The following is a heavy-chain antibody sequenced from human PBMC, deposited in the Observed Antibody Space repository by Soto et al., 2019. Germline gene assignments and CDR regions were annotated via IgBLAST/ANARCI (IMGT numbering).Heavy chain of an antibody. CDR2: LSDGGGST. V-gene: IGHV3-23*01. Sequence: PGGSLRLSCAASGFTFSNYAMSWVRQAPGKGLEWVSGLSDGGGSTFYADSVKGRFTISRDNAKNTLYLQMSSLRAEDTAVYYCTTACGTTCYWSYYGMDVWGQGTTVTVSS. CDR1: GFTFSNYA. D-gene: IGHD2-2*01. CDR3: TTACGTTCYWSYYGMDV. J-gene: IGHJ6*02.